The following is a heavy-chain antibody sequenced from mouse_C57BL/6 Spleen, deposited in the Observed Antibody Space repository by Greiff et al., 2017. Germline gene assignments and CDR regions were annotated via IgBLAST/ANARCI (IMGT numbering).Heavy chain of an antibody. V-gene: IGHV3-6*01. CDR2: ISYDGSN. J-gene: IGHJ2*01. CDR3: ARDEGTVVDFDY. CDR1: GYSITSGYY. Sequence: EVQLQESGPGLVKPSQSLSLTCSVTGYSITSGYYWNWIRQFPGNKLEWMGYISYDGSNNYNPSLKNRISITRDTSKNQFFLKLNSVTTEDTATYYCARDEGTVVDFDYWGQGTTLTVSS. D-gene: IGHD1-1*01.